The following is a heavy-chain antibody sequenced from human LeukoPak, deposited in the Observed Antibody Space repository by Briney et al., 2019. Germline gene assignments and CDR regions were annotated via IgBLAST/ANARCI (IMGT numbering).Heavy chain of an antibody. V-gene: IGHV4-39*01. CDR3: ARHDIVVVPAATYDAFDI. CDR1: GGSISSSSCY. Sequence: SETLSLTCTVSGGSISSSSCYCGWIRQPPGKGLEWIGSIYYSGSTYYNPSLKSRVTISVDTSKNQFSLKLSSVTAADTAVYYCARHDIVVVPAATYDAFDIWGQGTMVTVSS. CDR2: IYYSGST. J-gene: IGHJ3*02. D-gene: IGHD2-2*01.